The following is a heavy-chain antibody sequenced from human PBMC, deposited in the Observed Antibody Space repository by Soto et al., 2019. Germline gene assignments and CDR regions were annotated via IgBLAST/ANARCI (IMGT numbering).Heavy chain of an antibody. CDR3: EKDPTVSLRGSDY. D-gene: IGHD4-17*01. Sequence: EVRLLESGGGLVQPGGSLRLSCAASGFSFSSYAMTWVRQAPGKGLEWVSTISNSGGSTYYADSVKGRFTISRDNSKNTLYLQMNSLRDEDTEVYYCEKDPTVSLRGSDYWGQGNLVTVSS. CDR1: GFSFSSYA. V-gene: IGHV3-23*01. J-gene: IGHJ4*02. CDR2: ISNSGGST.